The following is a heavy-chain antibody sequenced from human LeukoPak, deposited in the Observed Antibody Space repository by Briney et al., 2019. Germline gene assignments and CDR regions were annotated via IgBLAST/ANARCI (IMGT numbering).Heavy chain of an antibody. Sequence: PSETLSLTRTVSGDSISSSSSYWGWIRQPPGEGLEWIGSIYYSGSTYYNTSLKSRVTISVDTSKNQFSLKLSSVTAADTAVYYCARGHKRAAGPTNWFDPWGQGTLVTVSS. CDR2: IYYSGST. CDR3: ARGHKRAAGPTNWFDP. CDR1: GDSISSSSSY. D-gene: IGHD6-13*01. V-gene: IGHV4-39*01. J-gene: IGHJ5*02.